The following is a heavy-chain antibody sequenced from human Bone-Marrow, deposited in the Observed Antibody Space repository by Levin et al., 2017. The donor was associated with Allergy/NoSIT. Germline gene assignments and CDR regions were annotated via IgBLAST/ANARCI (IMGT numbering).Heavy chain of an antibody. CDR2: ISAYNGNT. Sequence: GESLKISCKASGYTFTSYGISWVRQAPGQGLEWMGWISAYNGNTNYAQKLQGRVTMTTDTSTSTAYMELRSLRSDDTAVYYCARDSRAVAGRVIYFQHWGQGTLVTVSS. CDR3: ARDSRAVAGRVIYFQH. CDR1: GYTFTSYG. D-gene: IGHD6-19*01. V-gene: IGHV1-18*01. J-gene: IGHJ1*01.